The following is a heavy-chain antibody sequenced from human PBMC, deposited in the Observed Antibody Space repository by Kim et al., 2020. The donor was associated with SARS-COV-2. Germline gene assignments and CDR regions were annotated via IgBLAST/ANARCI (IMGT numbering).Heavy chain of an antibody. D-gene: IGHD2-15*01. CDR3: ARDRRYSLDY. CDR1: GFSFTTNW. J-gene: IGHJ4*02. Sequence: GGSLRLSCVVSGFSFTTNWMSWVRQAPGKGLEWVAKIKEDGTEKYYGYSVEGRFTISRDNAKNSLYLQMISLSAEDTAVYYCARDRRYSLDYWGQGTLVTVSS. CDR2: IKEDGTEK. V-gene: IGHV3-7*01.